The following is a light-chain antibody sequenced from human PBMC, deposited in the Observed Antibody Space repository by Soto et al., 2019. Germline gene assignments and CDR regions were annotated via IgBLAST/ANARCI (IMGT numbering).Light chain of an antibody. CDR1: QTISSW. J-gene: IGKJ1*01. CDR3: QHYNSYSEA. Sequence: DIQMTQSPSTLSGSVGDRVTITCRASQTISSWLAWYQQKPGKAPKLLIYKASTLKSGVPSRFSGSGPGTEFTLTISSLQPDDFATYYCQHYNSYSEAVGQGTKVDI. V-gene: IGKV1-5*03. CDR2: KAS.